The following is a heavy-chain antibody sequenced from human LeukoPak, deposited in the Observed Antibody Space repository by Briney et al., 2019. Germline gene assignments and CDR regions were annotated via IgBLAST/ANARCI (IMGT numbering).Heavy chain of an antibody. CDR3: ARGSGYYYPIDY. Sequence: GGSLRLSCAASGFTFSSYAMHWVRQAPGKGLEWVAVISYDGSNKYYADSVKGRFTISRDNSKNTLYLQMNSLRAEDTAVYYCARGSGYYYPIDYWGQGTLVTVSS. J-gene: IGHJ4*02. D-gene: IGHD3-22*01. CDR1: GFTFSSYA. CDR2: ISYDGSNK. V-gene: IGHV3-30-3*01.